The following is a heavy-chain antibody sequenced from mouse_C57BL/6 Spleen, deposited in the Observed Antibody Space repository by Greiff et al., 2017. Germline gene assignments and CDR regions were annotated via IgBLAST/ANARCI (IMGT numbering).Heavy chain of an antibody. CDR2: ISSGGSYT. CDR1: GFTFSSYG. V-gene: IGHV5-6*01. CDR3: AKHRAADQASMDY. Sequence: EVKLMESGGDLVKPGGSLKLSCAASGFTFSSYGMSWVRQTPDKRLEWVATISSGGSYTYYPDSVKGRFTISRDNATNTLYLQVSSLKSEDTAMEYCAKHRAADQASMDYWGQGTSVTVSS. D-gene: IGHD3-2*02. J-gene: IGHJ4*01.